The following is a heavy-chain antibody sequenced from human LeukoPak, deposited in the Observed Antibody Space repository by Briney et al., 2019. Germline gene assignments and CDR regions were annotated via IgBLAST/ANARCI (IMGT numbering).Heavy chain of an antibody. J-gene: IGHJ4*02. Sequence: SETLSLTCAVYGGSFSGYYWSWIRQPPGKGLEWIGEINHSGSTNYNPSLKSRATISVGTSKNQFSLKLSSVTAADTAVFYCARGRYLPLYLDYWGQGTLVTVSS. D-gene: IGHD3-16*02. CDR3: ARGRYLPLYLDY. V-gene: IGHV4-34*01. CDR2: INHSGST. CDR1: GGSFSGYY.